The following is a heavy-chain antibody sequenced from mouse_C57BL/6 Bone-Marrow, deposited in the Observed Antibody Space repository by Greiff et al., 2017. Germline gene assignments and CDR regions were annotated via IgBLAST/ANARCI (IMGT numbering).Heavy chain of an antibody. V-gene: IGHV1-80*01. CDR1: GYAFSSYW. D-gene: IGHD1-1*01. CDR3: ARLEYYGSSHYFDY. CDR2: IYPGDGDT. J-gene: IGHJ2*01. Sequence: VQLQQSGAELVKPGASVKISCKASGYAFSSYWMNWVKQRPGKGLEWIGQIYPGDGDTNYNGKFKGKATLTADKSSSTAYMQLSSLTSEDSAVYLGARLEYYGSSHYFDYWGQGTTLTVSS.